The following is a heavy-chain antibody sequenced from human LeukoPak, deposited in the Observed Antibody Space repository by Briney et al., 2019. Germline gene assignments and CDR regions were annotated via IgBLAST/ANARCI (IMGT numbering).Heavy chain of an antibody. J-gene: IGHJ6*02. CDR1: GYTFTGYY. Sequence: GASVKVSCKASGYTFTGYYMHWVRQAPGQGLEWMGWINPNSGGTNYAQKFQGRVTVTRDTSISTAYMELSRLRSDDTAVYYCARSAGQDYYYYGMDVWGQGTTVTVSS. CDR2: INPNSGGT. V-gene: IGHV1-2*02. CDR3: ARSAGQDYYYYGMDV.